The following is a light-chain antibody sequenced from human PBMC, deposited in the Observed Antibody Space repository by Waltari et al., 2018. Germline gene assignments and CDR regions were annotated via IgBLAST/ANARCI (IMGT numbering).Light chain of an antibody. CDR1: QSVSSN. V-gene: IGKV3-15*01. Sequence: ETVMTQSPVTLSVSPGERANLSCRASQSVSSNLAWYQQKPGQAPRLLIYDASTRATGVPARFSGSGSGTEFTLTISSLQSEDFALYYCHQYNTWPPIFTFGPGTKVDIK. CDR2: DAS. CDR3: HQYNTWPPIFT. J-gene: IGKJ3*01.